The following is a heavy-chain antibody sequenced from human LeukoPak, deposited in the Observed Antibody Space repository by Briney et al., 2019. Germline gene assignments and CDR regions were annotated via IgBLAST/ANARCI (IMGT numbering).Heavy chain of an antibody. CDR2: ISYDGNKI. D-gene: IGHD2-15*01. V-gene: IGHV3-30-3*01. J-gene: IGHJ3*01. CDR3: AREGGGGLPHVFVF. CDR1: GFTFNIYP. Sequence: GSLRLSCAASGFTFNIYPLHWVRQAPGKGLEWVTLISYDGNKIYYADSVKGRFTISRDNSKNTLYLQMNNLRAEDTAVYYCAREGGGGLPHVFVFGGQGKMVAVSS.